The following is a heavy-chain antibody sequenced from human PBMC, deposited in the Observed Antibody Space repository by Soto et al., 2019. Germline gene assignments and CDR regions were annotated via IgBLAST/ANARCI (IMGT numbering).Heavy chain of an antibody. J-gene: IGHJ4*02. V-gene: IGHV3-33*01. CDR2: IWYDGSNK. CDR3: ARGGVVIDY. D-gene: IGHD3-3*01. Sequence: QVQLVESGGGVVQPGRSLRLSCAASGFTFSSYGMHWVRQAPGKGLEWVAVIWYDGSNKYYADSVKGRFTISRDNSKNPLYLQMNSLRAEDTAVYYCARGGVVIDYWGQGTLVTVSS. CDR1: GFTFSSYG.